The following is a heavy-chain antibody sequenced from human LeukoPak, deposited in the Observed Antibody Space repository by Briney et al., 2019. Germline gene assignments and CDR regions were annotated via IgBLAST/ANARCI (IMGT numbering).Heavy chain of an antibody. Sequence: PSETLSLTCSVSSAPLFKGTTFHWGWVRQSPGKGLEWIASISQIGSTYFNPSLKSRVAISADTSKNQFSLTLYSVTATDSAVYYCVRDLTSGSYYFDYWGQGTRVTVSS. V-gene: IGHV4-39*07. CDR2: ISQIGST. CDR1: SAPLFKGTTFH. CDR3: VRDLTSGSYYFDY. D-gene: IGHD1-14*01. J-gene: IGHJ4*02.